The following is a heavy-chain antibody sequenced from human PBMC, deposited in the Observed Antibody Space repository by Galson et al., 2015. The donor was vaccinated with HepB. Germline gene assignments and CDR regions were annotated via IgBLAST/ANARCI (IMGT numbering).Heavy chain of an antibody. D-gene: IGHD4-11*01. CDR2: INSDESIT. J-gene: IGHJ5*01. Sequence: SLRLSCAASGFTLSSYWMHWVRQAPGKGLVWVSHINSDESITNYADSVKGRFTISRDSAKNTLYLQMNSLRAEDTAVYYCVRGGSTGLDSWGQGTLVTVSS. CDR3: VRGGSTGLDS. CDR1: GFTLSSYW. V-gene: IGHV3-74*01.